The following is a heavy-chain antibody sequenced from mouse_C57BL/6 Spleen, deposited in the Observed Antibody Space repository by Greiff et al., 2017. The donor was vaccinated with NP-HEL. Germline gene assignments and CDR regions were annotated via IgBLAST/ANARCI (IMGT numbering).Heavy chain of an antibody. CDR2: IYPGDGDT. CDR1: GYAFSSYW. CDR3: ARDYYYGSSMDY. V-gene: IGHV1-80*01. Sequence: VQLQQSGAELVKPGASVKISCKASGYAFSSYWMNWVKQRPGKGLEWIGQIYPGDGDTNYNGKFKGKATLTADKSSSTAYMQLSSLTSEDSAVYFCARDYYYGSSMDYWGQGTSVTVSS. J-gene: IGHJ4*01. D-gene: IGHD1-1*01.